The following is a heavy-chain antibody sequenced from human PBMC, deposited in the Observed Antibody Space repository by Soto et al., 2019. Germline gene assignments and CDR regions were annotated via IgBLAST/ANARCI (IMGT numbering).Heavy chain of an antibody. CDR1: GFTFSSYA. CDR3: AKVMYYYGSYPRGAFHI. Sequence: VQLLETVGGLVQPGGSLRLSCAASGFTFSSYAMSWVRQAPGKGLEWVAAISGSGGSTYYEDSVKGRFTISRDNYKNTLYLQMNSLRAEDTAVYYCAKVMYYYGSYPRGAFHIWGQGTMVTVSS. D-gene: IGHD3-10*01. V-gene: IGHV3-23*01. J-gene: IGHJ3*02. CDR2: ISGSGGST.